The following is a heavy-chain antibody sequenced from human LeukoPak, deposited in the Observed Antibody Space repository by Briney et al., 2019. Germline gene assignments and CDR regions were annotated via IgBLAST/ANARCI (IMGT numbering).Heavy chain of an antibody. D-gene: IGHD6-6*01. J-gene: IGHJ4*02. Sequence: GGSLRLSCVASSFSFSDFWMRWVRQRPGKELEWVATIKRFGSEKTYLDSVKGRFTISRDDSKSSLSLQMNNLGADDSGLYYCARRSSQGFDYFDYWGQGALVTVSS. CDR3: ARRSSQGFDYFDY. CDR1: SFSFSDFW. V-gene: IGHV3-7*01. CDR2: IKRFGSEK.